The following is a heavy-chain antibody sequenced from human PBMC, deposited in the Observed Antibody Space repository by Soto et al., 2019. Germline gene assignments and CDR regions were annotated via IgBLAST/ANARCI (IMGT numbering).Heavy chain of an antibody. CDR2: IYYSGST. D-gene: IGHD4-17*01. CDR1: GGSISSGGYY. CDR3: ARGGVGGYYGDYPHFDY. J-gene: IGHJ4*02. Sequence: QVQLQESGPGLVKPSQTLSLTCTVSGGSISSGGYYWSWIRQHPGKGLEWIGYIYYSGSTYYNPSVRSRFTISVDTSKNQFSLKLSSVTAADTAVYYCARGGVGGYYGDYPHFDYWGQGTLVTVSS. V-gene: IGHV4-31*03.